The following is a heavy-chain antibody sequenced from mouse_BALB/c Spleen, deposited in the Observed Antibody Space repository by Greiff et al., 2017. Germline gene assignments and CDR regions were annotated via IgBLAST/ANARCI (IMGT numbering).Heavy chain of an antibody. Sequence: EVQRVESGGGLVKPGGSPKLSCAASGFTFSSYTMSWVRQTPEKRLEWVATISSGGSYTYYPDSVKGRFTISRDNAKNTLYLQMSSLKSEDTAMYYCTRAHYYGSSYYFDYWGQGTTLTVSS. D-gene: IGHD1-1*01. J-gene: IGHJ2*01. CDR2: ISSGGSYT. CDR3: TRAHYYGSSYYFDY. CDR1: GFTFSSYT. V-gene: IGHV5-6-4*01.